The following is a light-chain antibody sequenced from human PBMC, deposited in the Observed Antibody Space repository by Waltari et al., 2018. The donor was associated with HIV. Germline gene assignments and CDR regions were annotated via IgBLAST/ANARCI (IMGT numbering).Light chain of an antibody. Sequence: EIILTQSPGPLSLSPGERATLSCRPSPSVSSSHLAWYQQKPGQAPRLLIYGASSRATGIPDRFSGSGSGTDFILTISGLEPEDFAVYYCQQYGGSRWTFGQGTKVEIK. CDR2: GAS. CDR1: PSVSSSH. J-gene: IGKJ1*01. V-gene: IGKV3-20*01. CDR3: QQYGGSRWT.